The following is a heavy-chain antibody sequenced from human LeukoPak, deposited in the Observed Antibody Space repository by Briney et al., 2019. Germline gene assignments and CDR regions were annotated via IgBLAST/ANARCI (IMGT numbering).Heavy chain of an antibody. D-gene: IGHD6-13*01. V-gene: IGHV3-21*01. CDR1: GLTFSSYS. Sequence: GGSLRLSCAASGLTFSSYSMNWVRQAPGKGLEWVSSISSSSSYIYYADSVKGRFTISRDNAKNSLYLQMNSLRAEDTAVYYCARDGGIDAFDIWGQGTMVTVSS. CDR2: ISSSSSYI. J-gene: IGHJ3*02. CDR3: ARDGGIDAFDI.